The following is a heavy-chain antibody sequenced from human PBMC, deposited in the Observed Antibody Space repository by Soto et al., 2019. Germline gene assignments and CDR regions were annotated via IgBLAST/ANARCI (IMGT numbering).Heavy chain of an antibody. D-gene: IGHD5-12*01. V-gene: IGHV4-59*01. CDR3: ARGSRATDYYSYYYMAV. CDR1: GGSISSYY. CDR2: IYYSGST. J-gene: IGHJ6*03. Sequence: QVQLQESGPGLVKPSETLSLTCTVSGGSISSYYWSWIRQPPGKGLEWIGYIYYSGSTNYNPSLTRRVTTSVDKSKNQFSLKLSSVTAADTAVYYCARGSRATDYYSYYYMAVWGKGTTVTVSS.